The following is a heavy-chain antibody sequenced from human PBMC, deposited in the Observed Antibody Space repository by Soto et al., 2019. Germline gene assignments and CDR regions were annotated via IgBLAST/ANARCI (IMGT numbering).Heavy chain of an antibody. J-gene: IGHJ4*02. D-gene: IGHD3-10*01. CDR3: ARDSAYGSGSYILDY. CDR1: GGSISSYY. CDR2: IYYSGST. Sequence: QVQLQESGPGLVKPSETLSLTCTVSGGSISSYYWSWIRQPPGKGLEWIGYIYYSGSTNYNPSLKSRVTISVDTSKNQFSLKLSSVTAADTAVYYCARDSAYGSGSYILDYWGQGTLVTVSS. V-gene: IGHV4-59*01.